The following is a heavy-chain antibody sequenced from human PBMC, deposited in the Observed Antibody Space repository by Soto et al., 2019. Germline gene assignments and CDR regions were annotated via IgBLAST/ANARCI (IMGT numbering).Heavy chain of an antibody. Sequence: ASVKVSWKASGYTFTNYDINWVRQATGQGLEWMGWMNPNSGNTGYAQKFQGRVTMTRNTSISTVYMELSSLRSEDTAVYYCARVLSWASYYDFWSGYYNYYYYGMDVWGQGTTVTVS. CDR3: ARVLSWASYYDFWSGYYNYYYYGMDV. D-gene: IGHD3-3*01. V-gene: IGHV1-8*01. J-gene: IGHJ6*02. CDR1: GYTFTNYD. CDR2: MNPNSGNT.